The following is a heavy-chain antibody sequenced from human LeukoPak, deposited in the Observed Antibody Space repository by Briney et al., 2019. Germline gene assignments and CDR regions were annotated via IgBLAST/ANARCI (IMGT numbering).Heavy chain of an antibody. V-gene: IGHV3-21*01. CDR3: ARVHCGGGGSYQRNDAFEI. J-gene: IGHJ3*02. CDR2: IDTTSNYV. Sequence: GGSLRLSCVASGFNFNTYSMNWVRQAPGKGLEWVSSIDTTSNYVYYVDSLRARFAVSRDNAMNSLYLQMNNLRAEDTAVYYCARVHCGGGGSYQRNDAFEIWGQGTMVTVPS. D-gene: IGHD2-15*01. CDR1: GFNFNTYS.